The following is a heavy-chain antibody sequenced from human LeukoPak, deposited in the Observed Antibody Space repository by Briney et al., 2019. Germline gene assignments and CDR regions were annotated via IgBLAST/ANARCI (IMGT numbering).Heavy chain of an antibody. J-gene: IGHJ3*02. V-gene: IGHV4-59*01. CDR3: ARGDDTDAFAI. D-gene: IGHD3-22*01. Sequence: SETLSLTCTVSGGSISSYYWSWIRQPPGKGLEWIGYIYYSGSTNYNPSLKSRVTISVDTSKNQFSLKLSSVTAADTAVYYCARGDDTDAFAIWGQGTMVTVSS. CDR2: IYYSGST. CDR1: GGSISSYY.